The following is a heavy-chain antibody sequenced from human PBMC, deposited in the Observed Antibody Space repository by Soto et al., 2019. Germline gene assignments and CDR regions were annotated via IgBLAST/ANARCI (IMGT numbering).Heavy chain of an antibody. CDR3: ARVRFGEWGYAMDV. V-gene: IGHV3-11*01. CDR1: GVTFSDCY. Sequence: QVQLVESGGGLVKPGWSLRLSCAVSGVTFSDCYMNWIRQAPGKGLEWVSYISSSGTSINYAGSVKGRFTISRDNAKNSLYLQMNSLRAEDTAMYYCARVRFGEWGYAMDVWGQGTTVTVSS. J-gene: IGHJ6*02. CDR2: ISSSGTSI. D-gene: IGHD3-10*01.